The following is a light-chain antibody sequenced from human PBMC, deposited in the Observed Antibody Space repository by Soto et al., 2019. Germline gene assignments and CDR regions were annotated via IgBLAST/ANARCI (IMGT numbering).Light chain of an antibody. CDR1: SSNIGGNF. V-gene: IGLV1-47*01. Sequence: QSVLTQPPSASGTPGQTVTISCSGSSSNIGGNFVSWYQHVPGTAPKVLIFINNQRPSGVPDRFSGSKSGTSASLAISGLRSEDESDYYCAAWDDSLEGVLFGGGTKLTVL. CDR3: AAWDDSLEGVL. J-gene: IGLJ2*01. CDR2: INN.